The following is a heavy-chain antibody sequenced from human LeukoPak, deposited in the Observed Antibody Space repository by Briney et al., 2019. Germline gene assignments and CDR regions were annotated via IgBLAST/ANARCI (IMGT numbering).Heavy chain of an antibody. CDR2: ISGSGGST. CDR1: GFTFSSYA. J-gene: IGHJ4*02. Sequence: GGSLRLSCAASGFTFSSYAMSWGRQAPGKGLEWVSAISGSGGSTYYADSVKGRFTISRDNSKNTLYLQMNSLRAEDTAVYYCAKYGGYDWRPTDYWGQGTLVTVSS. V-gene: IGHV3-23*01. D-gene: IGHD5-12*01. CDR3: AKYGGYDWRPTDY.